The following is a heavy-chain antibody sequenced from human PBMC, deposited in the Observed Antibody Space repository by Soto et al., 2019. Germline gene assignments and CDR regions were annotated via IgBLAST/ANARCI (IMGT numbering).Heavy chain of an antibody. CDR1: GFPFGDYA. CDR3: TSRNYDFWSGYYIGWFDP. V-gene: IGHV3-49*03. CDR2: IRSKAYGGTT. Sequence: GGSLRLSCPASGFPFGDYAMSWFRQAPGKGLEWVGFIRSKAYGGTTEYAASVKGRFTISRDDSKSIAYLQMNSLKTEDTAVYYCTSRNYDFWSGYYIGWFDPWGQGTLVTVSS. J-gene: IGHJ5*02. D-gene: IGHD3-3*01.